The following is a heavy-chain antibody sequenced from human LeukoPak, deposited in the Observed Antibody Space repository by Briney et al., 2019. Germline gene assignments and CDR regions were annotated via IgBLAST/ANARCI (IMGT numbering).Heavy chain of an antibody. J-gene: IGHJ4*02. CDR3: ARVSRGYCSGGSCYSRDYSCDY. Sequence: PGGSLRLSCAASGFTVSSNYMSWVRQAPGKGLEWVSVIYSGGSTYYADSVKGRFTISRDNSKNTLYLQMNSLRAEDTAVYYCARVSRGYCSGGSCYSRDYSCDYWGQGTLVTVSS. V-gene: IGHV3-53*01. D-gene: IGHD2-15*01. CDR1: GFTVSSNY. CDR2: IYSGGST.